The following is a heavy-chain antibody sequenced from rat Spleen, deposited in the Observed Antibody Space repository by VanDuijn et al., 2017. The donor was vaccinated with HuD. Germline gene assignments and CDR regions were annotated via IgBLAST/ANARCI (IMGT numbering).Heavy chain of an antibody. CDR1: GFTFNNYW. D-gene: IGHD1-11*01. CDR3: AKEGNYGGAFDF. J-gene: IGHJ2*01. V-gene: IGHV5-31*01. Sequence: EVQLVESGGGLVQPGRSLKLSCVASGFTFNNYWMTWIRQAPGKGLEWVASITNTGGSTYYPDSVKGRFTISRDNAENTVYLQMNSLRSEDTATYYCAKEGNYGGAFDFWGQGVMVTVSP. CDR2: ITNTGGST.